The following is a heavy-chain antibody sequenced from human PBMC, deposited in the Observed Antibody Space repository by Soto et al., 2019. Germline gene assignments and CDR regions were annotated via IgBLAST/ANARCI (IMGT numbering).Heavy chain of an antibody. CDR1: GFTFSSYA. CDR2: ISGSGGST. V-gene: IGHV3-23*01. Sequence: EVQLLESGGGLVQPGGSLRLSCAASGFTFSSYAMSWVRQAPGKGLEWVSAISGSGGSTYYADSVKGRFTISRDNSKNTLYLQMNSLRAEDTAVYYCAKSIVVVPAAPSNPNWFDPWGQGTLVTVSS. D-gene: IGHD2-2*01. CDR3: AKSIVVVPAAPSNPNWFDP. J-gene: IGHJ5*02.